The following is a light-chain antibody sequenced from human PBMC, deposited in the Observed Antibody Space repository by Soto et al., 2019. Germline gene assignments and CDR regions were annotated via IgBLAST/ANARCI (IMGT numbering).Light chain of an antibody. CDR3: HQYNNWHSWT. CDR1: QSVGPN. J-gene: IGKJ1*01. V-gene: IGKV3-15*01. Sequence: EIVLTQSPDNLSVSPGESATLSCRASQSVGPNLVWYQQKFGQAPRLLIYGVSTRATCVPARFSGSGSVTEFTLTISSLQPEAFAVYYCHQYNNWHSWTFGQGTKVAIK. CDR2: GVS.